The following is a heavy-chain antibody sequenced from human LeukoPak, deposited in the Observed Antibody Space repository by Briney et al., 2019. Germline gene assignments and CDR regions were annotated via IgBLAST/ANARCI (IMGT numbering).Heavy chain of an antibody. J-gene: IGHJ6*03. CDR3: ARGAEQWGYYMDV. V-gene: IGHV3-53*01. D-gene: IGHD6-19*01. Sequence: GGSLRLSCAASGFTVSSNYMSWVRQAPGKGLEWVSVIYSGGSTYYADSVKGRFTISRDNSKNTLYLQMNSLRAEDTAVYYCARGAEQWGYYMDVWGKGTTVTISS. CDR1: GFTVSSNY. CDR2: IYSGGST.